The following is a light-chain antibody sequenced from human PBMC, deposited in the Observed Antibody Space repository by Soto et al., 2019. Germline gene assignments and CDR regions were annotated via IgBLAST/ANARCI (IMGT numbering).Light chain of an antibody. CDR3: QQYNTYWT. CDR1: QSISSW. V-gene: IGKV1-5*03. CDR2: KAS. Sequence: EIQVSQCPFHLTASVGDPVSITCRSSQSISSWLAWYQHKPGKAPKLLIYKASDLESGVPSRFSGSGSGTEFTLTISSLQPDDFATYYCQQYNTYWTFGQGTKADI. J-gene: IGKJ1*01.